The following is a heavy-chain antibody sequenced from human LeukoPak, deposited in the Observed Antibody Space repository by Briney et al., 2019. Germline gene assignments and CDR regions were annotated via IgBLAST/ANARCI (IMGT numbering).Heavy chain of an antibody. CDR3: ARDRLIHDYGDFVWGLNDN. CDR2: ISSSSSTI. V-gene: IGHV3-48*02. Sequence: PGGSLRLSCAASGFSFSSYSMDWVRQAPGKGLEWVSYISSSSSTIFYADSVKGRFTISRDNAKDSLYLQMNSLRDEDTAVYYCARDRLIHDYGDFVWGLNDNWGQGALVTVSS. CDR1: GFSFSSYS. D-gene: IGHD4-17*01. J-gene: IGHJ4*02.